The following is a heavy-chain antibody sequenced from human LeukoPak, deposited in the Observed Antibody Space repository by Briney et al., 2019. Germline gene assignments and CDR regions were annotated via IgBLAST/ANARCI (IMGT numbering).Heavy chain of an antibody. CDR3: AITGGDPFDY. D-gene: IGHD2-21*02. J-gene: IGHJ4*02. Sequence: GRSLRLSCAASGFTFSNYGMHWVRQAPGKGLEWVAVISYDGSNKYYADSVKGRFTISRDNSKNTLYLQMNSLRAEDTAVYYCAITGGDPFDYWGQGTLVTVSS. CDR2: ISYDGSNK. V-gene: IGHV3-30*03. CDR1: GFTFSNYG.